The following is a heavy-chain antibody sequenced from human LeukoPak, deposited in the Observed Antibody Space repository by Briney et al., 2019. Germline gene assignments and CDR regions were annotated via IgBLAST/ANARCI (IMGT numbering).Heavy chain of an antibody. CDR1: GGTFSSCT. D-gene: IGHD4-17*01. V-gene: IGHV1-69*02. Sequence: SVKVSCKASGGTFSSCTISWVRQAPGQGLEWMGRIIPILGIASYAQKFQGRVTITADKSTSTAYMELSSLRSEDTAVYYCARGNTVTTGWFDPWGQGTLVTVSS. CDR3: ARGNTVTTGWFDP. J-gene: IGHJ5*02. CDR2: IIPILGIA.